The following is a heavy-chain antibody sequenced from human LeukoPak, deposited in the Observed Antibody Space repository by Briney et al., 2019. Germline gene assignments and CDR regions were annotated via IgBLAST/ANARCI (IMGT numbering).Heavy chain of an antibody. V-gene: IGHV3-53*01. J-gene: IGHJ4*02. Sequence: PGGSLRLSYAASGFTVSSNYMSWVRQAPGKGLEWASVIYSGGSTYYADSVKGRFTISRDNSKNTLYLQMNSLRAEDTAVYYCARDSGPYSSSWYGYWGQGTLVTVSS. CDR3: ARDSGPYSSSWYGY. CDR1: GFTVSSNY. CDR2: IYSGGST. D-gene: IGHD6-13*01.